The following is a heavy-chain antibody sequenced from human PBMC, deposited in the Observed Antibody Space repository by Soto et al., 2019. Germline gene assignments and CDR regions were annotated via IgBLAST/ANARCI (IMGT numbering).Heavy chain of an antibody. V-gene: IGHV1-2*02. D-gene: IGHD5-18*01. CDR1: GYTFTDYY. CDR2: MNPKSGGA. Sequence: AASVKVSCKTSGYTFTDYYTHWVRQAPGQGLEWMGWMNPKSGGAYFAQKFQGRVTLTRDTSIGTAYIEVNSLTSDDTAVYFCTRENIENSDGPYDAFDIWGQGTTVTVSS. J-gene: IGHJ3*02. CDR3: TRENIENSDGPYDAFDI.